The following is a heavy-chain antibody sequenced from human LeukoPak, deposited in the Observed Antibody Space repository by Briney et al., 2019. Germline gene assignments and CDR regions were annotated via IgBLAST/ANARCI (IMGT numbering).Heavy chain of an antibody. J-gene: IGHJ5*02. CDR1: GFTFSSYT. CDR2: IYSGIT. D-gene: IGHD2-15*01. Sequence: GSLRLSCAASGFTFSSYTMNWVRQPPGKGLEWIGSIYSGITYYNPSLKSRVTKSIDTSKNQFSLKLSSVTAADTAVYYCARVVVTGGDWFDPWGPGILVIVSS. CDR3: ARVVVTGGDWFDP. V-gene: IGHV4-59*12.